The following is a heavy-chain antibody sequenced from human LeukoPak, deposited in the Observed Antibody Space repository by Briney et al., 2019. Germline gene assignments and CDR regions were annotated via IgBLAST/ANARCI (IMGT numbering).Heavy chain of an antibody. Sequence: GGSLRLSCAASGFTVSSYGMTWVRQAPGKGLEWVSAFSATDGSAQYAESVKGRFTISRDNSKNSLFLQINSLTDEDTAVYYCAKARIAAAGTGAFDVWGQGTLVTVSS. CDR1: GFTVSSYG. D-gene: IGHD6-13*01. J-gene: IGHJ4*02. CDR3: AKARIAAAGTGAFDV. V-gene: IGHV3-23*01. CDR2: FSATDGSA.